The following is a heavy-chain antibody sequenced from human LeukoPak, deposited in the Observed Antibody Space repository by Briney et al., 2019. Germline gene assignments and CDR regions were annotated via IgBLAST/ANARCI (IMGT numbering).Heavy chain of an antibody. D-gene: IGHD1-1*01. J-gene: IGHJ3*02. CDR2: IYYSGST. CDR3: ARAAGGTRGAFDI. Sequence: SETLSLTCTVSGGSISSYYWSWIRQPPGKGLEWIGYIYYSGSTNYNPSLKSRVTISVDTSKNQFSLKLSSVTAADTAVYYCARAAGGTRGAFDIWGQGTMVTVSS. CDR1: GGSISSYY. V-gene: IGHV4-59*01.